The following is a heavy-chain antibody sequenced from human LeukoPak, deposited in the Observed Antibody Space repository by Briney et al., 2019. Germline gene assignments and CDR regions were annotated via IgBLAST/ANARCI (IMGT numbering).Heavy chain of an antibody. D-gene: IGHD5-24*01. CDR3: AKDRRWLQSLDY. CDR2: ISYDGSNK. J-gene: IGHJ4*02. V-gene: IGHV3-30*18. Sequence: HPGGSLRLSCAAFGFTVSNNYMTWVRQAPGKGLEWVAVISYDGSNKYYADSVKGRFTISRDNSKNTLYLQMNSLRAEDTAVYYCAKDRRWLQSLDYWGQGTLVTVSS. CDR1: GFTVSNNY.